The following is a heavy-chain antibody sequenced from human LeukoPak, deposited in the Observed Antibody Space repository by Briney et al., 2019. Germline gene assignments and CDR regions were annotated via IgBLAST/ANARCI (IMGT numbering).Heavy chain of an antibody. CDR3: ARPPHAYGFDM. CDR2: INPDGSNI. V-gene: IGHV3-74*01. Sequence: GGSLRLSCAASGFSLSSNWMHWIRQVPGKGLVWVSHINPDGSNIKYADSVKGRFTISRDNAKNTVYLQMNSLRAEDAAVYYCARPPHAYGFDMWGQGTMVTVSS. J-gene: IGHJ3*02. CDR1: GFSLSSNW.